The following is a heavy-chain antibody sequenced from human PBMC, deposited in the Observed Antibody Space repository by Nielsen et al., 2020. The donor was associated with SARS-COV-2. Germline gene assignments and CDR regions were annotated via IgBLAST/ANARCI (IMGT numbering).Heavy chain of an antibody. CDR3: AGDGYNLKFI. D-gene: IGHD5-24*01. J-gene: IGHJ4*02. V-gene: IGHV1-69*04. Sequence: SVKVSCKASGGTFSTYAISGVRQAPGQGLEWLGRIIPMVGIPDYAQNFQGRLTITADKSTSTAYMELSSLRSEDTAVYFCAGDGYNLKFIWGQGTLVTVSS. CDR1: GGTFSTYA. CDR2: IIPMVGIP.